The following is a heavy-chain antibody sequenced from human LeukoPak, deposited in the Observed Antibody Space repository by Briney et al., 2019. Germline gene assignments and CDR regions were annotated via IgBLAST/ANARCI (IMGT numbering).Heavy chain of an antibody. CDR3: AKDLGTAVAGSYYYYGMDV. V-gene: IGHV3-30*18. CDR2: ISYDGSNK. CDR1: GFTFSSYG. D-gene: IGHD6-19*01. J-gene: IGHJ6*02. Sequence: GGSLRLSCAASGFTFSSYGMHWVRQAPGKGLEWLAVISYDGSNKYYADSVKGRFTIPRDNSKNTLYLQMNSLRAEDTAVYYCAKDLGTAVAGSYYYYGMDVWGQGTTVTVPS.